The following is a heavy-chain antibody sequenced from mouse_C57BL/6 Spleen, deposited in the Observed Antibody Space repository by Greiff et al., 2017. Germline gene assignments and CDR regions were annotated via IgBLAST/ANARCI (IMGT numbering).Heavy chain of an antibody. CDR2: IDPSDSET. CDR1: GYTFTSYW. CDR3: ARSHDYPAWFAY. J-gene: IGHJ3*01. Sequence: QVQLQQPGAELVRPGSSVKLSCKASGYTFTSYWMHWVKQRPIQGLEWIGNIDPSDSETHYNQKFKDKATLTVDKSSSTAYVQLSSLTSEDSAVYYCARSHDYPAWFAYWGQGTLVTVSA. D-gene: IGHD2-4*01. V-gene: IGHV1-52*01.